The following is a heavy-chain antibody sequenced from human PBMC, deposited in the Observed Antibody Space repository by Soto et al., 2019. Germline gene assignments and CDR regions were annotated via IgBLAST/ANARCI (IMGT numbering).Heavy chain of an antibody. J-gene: IGHJ6*01. D-gene: IGHD6-19*01. CDR3: ARPLEQWQLGFGMDV. CDR2: VWYDGSNK. CDR1: GFTLSTYG. V-gene: IGHV3-33*01. Sequence: PGGSLRLSCAASGFTLSTYGMHWVRQAPGKGLEWVAVVWYDGSNKYYADSVKGRFTVSRDNSKNTLYLQTNSLRAEDTAVYYCARPLEQWQLGFGMDVWGQGSTVTVYS.